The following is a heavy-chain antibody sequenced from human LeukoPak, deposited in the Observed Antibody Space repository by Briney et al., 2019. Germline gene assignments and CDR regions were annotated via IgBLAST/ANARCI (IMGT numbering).Heavy chain of an antibody. CDR3: ASNSPGWWDLLPGFEY. CDR1: GFTVNSKY. J-gene: IGHJ4*02. D-gene: IGHD2-15*01. CDR2: IYSGDNT. Sequence: GGSLRLSCAASGFTVNSKYMSWVRQAPGKGLEWVSVIYSGDNTYYADSVKGRFTISRDNSINTLYLQMNSLRVEDTAVYYCASNSPGWWDLLPGFEYWGQGTLVTVSS. V-gene: IGHV3-53*01.